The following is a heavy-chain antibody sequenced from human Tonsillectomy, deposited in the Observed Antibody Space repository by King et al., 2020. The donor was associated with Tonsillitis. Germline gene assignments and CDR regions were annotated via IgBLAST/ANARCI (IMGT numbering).Heavy chain of an antibody. CDR3: ARIKLGAPPQDVFDV. J-gene: IGHJ3*01. V-gene: IGHV3-7*01. CDR1: GFTISNHW. CDR2: IRQDGNSK. D-gene: IGHD1-26*01. Sequence: VQLVESGGGLVQPGGSLRLSCAASGFTISNHWMSWVRQAPGKGLEWVANIRQDGNSKYYVDSVKGRFTISRDNAKNSLYLQTNSLRVEDTAVYFCARIKLGAPPQDVFDVWGLGTLVTVSS.